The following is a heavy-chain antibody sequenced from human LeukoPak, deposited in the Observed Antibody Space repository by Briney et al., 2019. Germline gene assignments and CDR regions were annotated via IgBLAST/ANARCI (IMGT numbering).Heavy chain of an antibody. J-gene: IGHJ6*04. CDR1: GFIFSSYA. CDR3: AELGITMIGGV. D-gene: IGHD3-10*02. Sequence: GGSLRLSCAASGFIFSSYAMSWVRQAPGKGLEWVSAISRSGENTYYADSVKGRFTISRDNAKNSLYLQMNSLRAEDTAVYYCAELGITMIGGVWGKGTTVTISS. V-gene: IGHV3-23*01. CDR2: ISRSGENT.